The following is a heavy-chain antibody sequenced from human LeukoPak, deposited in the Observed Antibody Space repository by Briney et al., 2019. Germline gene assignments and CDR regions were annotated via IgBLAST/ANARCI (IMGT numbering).Heavy chain of an antibody. CDR2: IYYSGST. Sequence: SETLSLTCTVSGVAVNSGSYYWSWIRQPPGKGLKWIGYIYYSGSTNYSPSLKSRVTLSLDTSKNQFSLKLSSVTAADTAVYYCARDIAAAGSGYFDSWGLGTLVTVSS. V-gene: IGHV4-61*01. J-gene: IGHJ4*02. D-gene: IGHD6-13*01. CDR3: ARDIAAAGSGYFDS. CDR1: GVAVNSGSYY.